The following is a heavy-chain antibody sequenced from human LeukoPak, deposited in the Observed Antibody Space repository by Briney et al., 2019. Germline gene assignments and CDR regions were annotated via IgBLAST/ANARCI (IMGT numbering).Heavy chain of an antibody. CDR1: GFTFSHSW. V-gene: IGHV3-33*08. CDR3: ARAGVVAATPYELWVFDP. J-gene: IGHJ5*02. Sequence: GGSLRLSCAASGFTFSHSWMHWVRQAPGKGLEWVAVIRYDGSNKYYADSVKGRFTISRDNSKNTLYLQMNSLRAEDTAVYYCARAGVVAATPYELWVFDPWGQGTLVTVSS. CDR2: IRYDGSNK. D-gene: IGHD2-15*01.